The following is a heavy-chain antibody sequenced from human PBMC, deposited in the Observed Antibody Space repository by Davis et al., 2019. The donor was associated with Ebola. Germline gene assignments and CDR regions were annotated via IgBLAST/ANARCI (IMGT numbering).Heavy chain of an antibody. CDR2: IKQDGSEK. J-gene: IGHJ5*02. CDR3: ARDGAVAGMRWFDP. CDR1: GFTFSSYW. Sequence: GESLKISCAASGFTFSSYWMSWVRQAPGKGLEWVANIKQDGSEKYYVDSVKGRFTISRDNAKNSLYLQMNSLRAEDMAVYYCARDGAVAGMRWFDPWGQGTLVTVSS. D-gene: IGHD6-19*01. V-gene: IGHV3-7*01.